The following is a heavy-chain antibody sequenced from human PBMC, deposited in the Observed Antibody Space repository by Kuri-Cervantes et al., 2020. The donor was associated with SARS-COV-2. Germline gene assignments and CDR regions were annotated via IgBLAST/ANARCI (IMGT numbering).Heavy chain of an antibody. CDR3: ASIVVVPAASGYYYYYGMDV. CDR2: IYYSGST. J-gene: IGHJ6*02. Sequence: GSLRLSCTVSGGSISSSSYYWGWIRQPPGKGLEWIGSIYYSGSTNYNPSLKSRVTISVDTSKNQFSLKLSTVTAADTAVYYCASIVVVPAASGYYYYYGMDVWGQGTTVTVSS. D-gene: IGHD2-2*01. V-gene: IGHV4-39*07. CDR1: GGSISSSSYY.